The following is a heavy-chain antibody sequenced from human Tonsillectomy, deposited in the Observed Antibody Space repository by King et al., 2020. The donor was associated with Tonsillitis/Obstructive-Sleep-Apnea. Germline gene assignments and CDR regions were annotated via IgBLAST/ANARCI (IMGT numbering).Heavy chain of an antibody. D-gene: IGHD6-13*01. Sequence: TLKESGPVLVQPTETLTLTCTVSGFSLSNARTGVSWIRQPPGKALEWLAHIFSNDVKSYSTSLKSRLTISKDTSKSQVVLTMTNMDPVDTATYYCARLPAAGDAYDIWGQGTMVTVSS. CDR3: ARLPAAGDAYDI. J-gene: IGHJ3*02. CDR2: IFSNDVK. CDR1: GFSLSNARTG. V-gene: IGHV2-26*01.